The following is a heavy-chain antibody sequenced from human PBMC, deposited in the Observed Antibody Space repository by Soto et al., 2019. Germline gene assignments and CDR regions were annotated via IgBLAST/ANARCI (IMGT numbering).Heavy chain of an antibody. CDR3: STCINCHPLLRDTFPSAIDV. CDR2: ISASVRTA. CDR1: GITFNDYY. V-gene: IGHV3-11*01. Sequence: GRSLRLSCEASGITFNDYYMSWIRQTPGKGLEWISFISASVRTAYYAESVRGRFTVSRDKYKKSLFLQMNSLRAEDTAVYYCSTCINCHPLLRDTFPSAIDVWGPGTTVTVSS. D-gene: IGHD1-20*01. J-gene: IGHJ6*02.